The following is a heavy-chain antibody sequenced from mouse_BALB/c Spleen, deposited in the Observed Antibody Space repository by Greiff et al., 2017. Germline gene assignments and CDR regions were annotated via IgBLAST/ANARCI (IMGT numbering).Heavy chain of an antibody. CDR2: IWSDGST. CDR1: GFSLTSYG. D-gene: IGHD1-1*01. Sequence: VQRVESGPDLVAPSQSLSITCTVSGFSLTSYGVHWVRQPPGKGLEWLVVIWSDGSTTYNSALKSRLSTSKDNSKSQAFLKMNSLRTDDTAMYSCARGDYYGSSYWYFDVWGAGTTVTVSS. J-gene: IGHJ1*01. CDR3: ARGDYYGSSYWYFDV. V-gene: IGHV2-6-2*01.